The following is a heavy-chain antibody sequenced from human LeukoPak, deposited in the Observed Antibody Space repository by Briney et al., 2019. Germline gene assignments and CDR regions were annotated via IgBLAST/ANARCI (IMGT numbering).Heavy chain of an antibody. CDR1: GGSISSYY. D-gene: IGHD5-24*01. Sequence: PSETLSLTCTVSGGSISSYYWSWIRQPPGKGLEWIGYIYYSGSTNYNPSLKSRVTISVDTSKSQFSLKLSSVTAADTAVYYCARDLVRRDGYNRRNGQFDYWGQGTLVTVSS. V-gene: IGHV4-59*12. CDR2: IYYSGST. CDR3: ARDLVRRDGYNRRNGQFDY. J-gene: IGHJ4*02.